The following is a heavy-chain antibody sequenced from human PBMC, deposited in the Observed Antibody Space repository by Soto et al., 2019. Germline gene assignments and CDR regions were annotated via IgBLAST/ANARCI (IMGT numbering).Heavy chain of an antibody. Sequence: PGESLKISCKDSGYSFNTYWIAWVRQMPGKGLELMGIIYPGDSDTRYSPSFQGQVTISADKSISTAYLQWSSLKASDTAMYYCARTAAAGKYYYGMDVWGQGTTVTVSS. CDR3: ARTAAAGKYYYGMDV. CDR1: GYSFNTYW. CDR2: IYPGDSDT. J-gene: IGHJ6*02. D-gene: IGHD6-13*01. V-gene: IGHV5-51*01.